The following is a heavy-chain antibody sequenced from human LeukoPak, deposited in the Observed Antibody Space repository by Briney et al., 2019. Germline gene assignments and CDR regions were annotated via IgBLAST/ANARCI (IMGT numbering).Heavy chain of an antibody. CDR1: GYTFTSYG. J-gene: IGHJ4*02. CDR3: ARGDTLINYYDSSGYYY. CDR2: ISVYNGNT. V-gene: IGHV1-18*01. Sequence: RASVTVSCKASGYTFTSYGISWVRQAPGQGLEWMGWISVYNGNTNYAQKLQGRVTMTTDTSTSTAYMELSRLRSDDTAVYYCARGDTLINYYDSSGYYYWGQGTLVTVSS. D-gene: IGHD3-22*01.